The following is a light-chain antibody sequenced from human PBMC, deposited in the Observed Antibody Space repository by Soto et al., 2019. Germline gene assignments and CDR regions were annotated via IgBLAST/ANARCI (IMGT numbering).Light chain of an antibody. J-gene: IGKJ1*01. V-gene: IGKV1-39*01. CDR3: QQSGDTPPWT. CDR2: AAS. CDR1: DSIRKY. Sequence: DIQMTQSPSSLSASVGDRFIITCRASDSIRKYLNWYQHKPGKVPTLLIYAASSLQSGVPSRFSGSGSGTEFTLTITSLQPEDFATYYCQQSGDTPPWTFGQGSKVDIK.